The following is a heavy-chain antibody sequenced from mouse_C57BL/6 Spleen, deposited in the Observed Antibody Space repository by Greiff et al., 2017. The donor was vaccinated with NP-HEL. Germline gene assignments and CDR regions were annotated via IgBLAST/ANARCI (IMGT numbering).Heavy chain of an antibody. CDR2: IYPGDGDT. J-gene: IGHJ2*01. D-gene: IGHD3-2*02. V-gene: IGHV1-82*01. CDR3: ARRQLRLGFDY. Sequence: QVQLQQSGPELVKPGASVKISCKASGYAFSSSWMNWVKQRPGKGLEWIGRIYPGDGDTNYNGKFKGKATLTADKSSSTAYMQLSSLTSEDSAVYFCARRQLRLGFDYWGQGTTLTVSS. CDR1: GYAFSSSW.